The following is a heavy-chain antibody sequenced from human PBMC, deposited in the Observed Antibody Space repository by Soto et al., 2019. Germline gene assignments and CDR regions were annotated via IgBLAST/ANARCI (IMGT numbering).Heavy chain of an antibody. CDR2: INHSGST. Sequence: SETLSLTCAVYGGSFSGYYWSWIRQPPGKGLEWIGEINHSGSTNYNPSLKSRVTISVDTSKNQFSLKLSSVTAADTAVYYCARAAPIFGVVKYYFDYWGQGTLVTVSS. V-gene: IGHV4-34*01. D-gene: IGHD3-3*01. J-gene: IGHJ4*02. CDR1: GGSFSGYY. CDR3: ARAAPIFGVVKYYFDY.